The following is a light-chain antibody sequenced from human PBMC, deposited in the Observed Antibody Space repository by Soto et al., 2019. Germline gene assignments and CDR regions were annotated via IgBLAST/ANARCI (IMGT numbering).Light chain of an antibody. CDR3: QQLNTYPVT. J-gene: IGKJ4*01. CDR2: GAS. CDR1: QSISSSY. V-gene: IGKV3-20*01. Sequence: EIVLTQSPGTLSLSPDERATLSCRPSQSISSSYLAWYQQKPGQAPRLLIYGASSRATGVPARFSGSGSGTDFTLSITSLQPEDFATYYCQQLNTYPVTFGGGTKVDI.